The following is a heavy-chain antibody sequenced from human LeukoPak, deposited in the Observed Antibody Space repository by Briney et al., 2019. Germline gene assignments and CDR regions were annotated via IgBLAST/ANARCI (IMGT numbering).Heavy chain of an antibody. CDR3: ARPPALDGSSFSHQRVLEYYFDY. CDR2: ISYDGSNK. Sequence: PGGSLRLSCAASGFTFSSYAMHWVRQAPGKGLEWVAVISYDGSNKYYADSVKGRFTISRDNSKNTLYLQMNSLRAEDTAVYYCARPPALDGSSFSHQRVLEYYFDYWGQGTLVTVSS. D-gene: IGHD6-6*01. J-gene: IGHJ4*02. CDR1: GFTFSSYA. V-gene: IGHV3-30*01.